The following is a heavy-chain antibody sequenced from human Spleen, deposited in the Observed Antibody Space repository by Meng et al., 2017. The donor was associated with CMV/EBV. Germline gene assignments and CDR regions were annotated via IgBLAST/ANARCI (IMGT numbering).Heavy chain of an antibody. Sequence: GESLKISCAASGFTFSSYSMNWVRQAPGKGLEWVSSISSSSSYIYYADSVKGRFTISRDNAKNSLYLQMNSLRAEDTAVYYCATLYCSSTSCDAFDIWGQGTMVTVSS. V-gene: IGHV3-21*01. J-gene: IGHJ3*02. CDR2: ISSSSSYI. CDR1: GFTFSSYS. D-gene: IGHD2-2*01. CDR3: ATLYCSSTSCDAFDI.